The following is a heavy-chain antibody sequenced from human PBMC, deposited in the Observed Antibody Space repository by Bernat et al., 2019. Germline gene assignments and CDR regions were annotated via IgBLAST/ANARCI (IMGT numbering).Heavy chain of an antibody. D-gene: IGHD5-18*01. CDR1: GFTFSGYA. V-gene: IGHV3-30*04. J-gene: IGHJ4*02. Sequence: QVQLVESGGGVVQPGRSLRLSCAASGFTFSGYAMYWVRQAPGRGLEWVAVISSDGSDEYYADSVKGRFTISRDNSKNTLYLQMNSLRAEDTAVYYCAKELRVSGYSYGCFDYWGQGSLVTVSS. CDR2: ISSDGSDE. CDR3: AKELRVSGYSYGCFDY.